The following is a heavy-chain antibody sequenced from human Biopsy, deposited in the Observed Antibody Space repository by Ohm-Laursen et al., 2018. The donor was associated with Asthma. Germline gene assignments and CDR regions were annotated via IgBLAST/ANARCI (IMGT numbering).Heavy chain of an antibody. J-gene: IGHJ3*02. CDR1: GGSTSSEDYY. V-gene: IGHV4-30-4*01. Sequence: TLSLTCTVSGGSTSSEDYYWTWIRQPPGKGLEWVGYVYSSGSTYYNPSLDSRVMISLDTSKNQFSLSLSSVTAADTAVYFCARDLGIVGATPDGFNIWGQGTLVTVSS. CDR3: ARDLGIVGATPDGFNI. CDR2: VYSSGST. D-gene: IGHD1-26*01.